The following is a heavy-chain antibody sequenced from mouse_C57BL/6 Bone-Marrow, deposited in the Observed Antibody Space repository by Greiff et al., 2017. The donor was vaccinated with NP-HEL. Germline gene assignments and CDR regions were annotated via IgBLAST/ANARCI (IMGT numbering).Heavy chain of an antibody. J-gene: IGHJ1*03. D-gene: IGHD2-2*01. Sequence: VQLQQSGPVLVKPGASVKMSCKASGYTFTDYYMNWVKQSHGKSLEWIGVINPYNGGTSYNQKFKGKATLTVDKSSSTAYMELNSLTSEDSAVYYWARDYGYDVPYWYFDVWGTGTTVTVAS. CDR3: ARDYGYDVPYWYFDV. V-gene: IGHV1-19*01. CDR2: INPYNGGT. CDR1: GYTFTDYY.